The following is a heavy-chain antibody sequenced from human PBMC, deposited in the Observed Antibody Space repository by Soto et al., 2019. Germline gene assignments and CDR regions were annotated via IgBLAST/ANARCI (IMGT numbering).Heavy chain of an antibody. CDR2: IYPGDSDT. J-gene: IGHJ6*02. V-gene: IGHV5-51*01. CDR3: ARSLSAYYSGWGITRNYYYGMDV. Sequence: ESLTISRKGSGYSFTSYWIGVVRQMPGKGLEWIGIIYPGDSDTRYSPSFQGQVTISADKSISTAYLQWSSLKASDTAMYYCARSLSAYYSGWGITRNYYYGMDVWGQGTTVTVSS. CDR1: GYSFTSYW. D-gene: IGHD3-10*01.